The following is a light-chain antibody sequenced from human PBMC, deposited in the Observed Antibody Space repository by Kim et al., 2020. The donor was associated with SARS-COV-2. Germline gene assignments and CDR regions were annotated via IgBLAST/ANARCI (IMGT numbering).Light chain of an antibody. Sequence: DIQMTQSPSTLSASVGDRVTITCRASQTVINWLAWYQQKAGKAPKLLIYKASSLESGVPSRFSGSGSGTEFTLTITSLQPDDFATYFCQEYYSYSRRFGQGTKVDIK. CDR2: KAS. CDR3: QEYYSYSRR. V-gene: IGKV1-5*03. J-gene: IGKJ1*01. CDR1: QTVINW.